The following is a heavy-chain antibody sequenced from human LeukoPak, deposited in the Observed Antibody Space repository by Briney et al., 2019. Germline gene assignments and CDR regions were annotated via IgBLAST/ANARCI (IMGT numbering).Heavy chain of an antibody. CDR3: ARDKALNC. J-gene: IGHJ4*02. Sequence: QPGGSLRLSCAGSGFNFSTYEMNWVRQAPGKGLEWLSYISSRGSSKYYADSVKGRFTISRDNAKNSLFLQMNSLRAEDTAVYFCARDKALNCWGQGTPVTVSS. CDR1: GFNFSTYE. V-gene: IGHV3-48*03. CDR2: ISSRGSSK.